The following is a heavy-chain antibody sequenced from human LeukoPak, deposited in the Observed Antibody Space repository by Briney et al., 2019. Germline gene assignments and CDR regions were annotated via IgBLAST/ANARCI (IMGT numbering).Heavy chain of an antibody. CDR3: SQGNWGDD. J-gene: IGHJ4*02. Sequence: GGSLRLSCAASGFTFATYDMTWVRQAPGKGLEWVSSITRGGDITYYADSVTGRFAISRDNSKNTVYLQMNSLRAEDTAVYYCSQGNWGDDWGQGTLVTVSS. CDR2: ITRGGDIT. V-gene: IGHV3-23*01. D-gene: IGHD7-27*01. CDR1: GFTFATYD.